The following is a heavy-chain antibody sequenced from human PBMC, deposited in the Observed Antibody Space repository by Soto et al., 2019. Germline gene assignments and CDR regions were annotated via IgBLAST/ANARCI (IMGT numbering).Heavy chain of an antibody. CDR2: ISAYNGNT. V-gene: IGHV1-18*01. CDR1: GYAFPSYG. J-gene: IGHJ1*01. Sequence: VKVSCKASGYAFPSYGISWVRQAPGQGLEWMGWISAYNGNTNYAQKLQGRVTMTTDTSTSTAYMELRSLRSDDTAMYYCARGPGVVGATPGPLGHWGQGTLVTVSS. D-gene: IGHD1-26*01. CDR3: ARGPGVVGATPGPLGH.